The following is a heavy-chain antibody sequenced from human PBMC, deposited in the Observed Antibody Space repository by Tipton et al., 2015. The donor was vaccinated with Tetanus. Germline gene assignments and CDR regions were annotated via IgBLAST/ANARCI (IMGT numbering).Heavy chain of an antibody. CDR3: ARDGQHYYGSSGFYFNFWYFDL. J-gene: IGHJ2*01. D-gene: IGHD3-22*01. Sequence: VQLVQSGGGLIQPGGSLRLSCAASGFTVSRSYMSWVRQAPGKGPEWVSILYSNGNTYYADSVKGRFTISRDNSKNTPYLQMNSLRANDTAVYYCARDGQHYYGSSGFYFNFWYFDLWGRGTSVTVSS. CDR2: LYSNGNT. CDR1: GFTVSRSY. V-gene: IGHV3-53*01.